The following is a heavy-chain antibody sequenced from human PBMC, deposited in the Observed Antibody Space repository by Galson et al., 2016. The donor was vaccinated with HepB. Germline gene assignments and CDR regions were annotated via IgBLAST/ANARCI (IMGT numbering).Heavy chain of an antibody. CDR1: GYNFATYW. V-gene: IGHV5-51*01. CDR2: IYPDDSDT. Sequence: QSGAEVKKPGESLKISCKGSGYNFATYWIGWVRQMPGKGLEWMGIIYPDDSDTTYSPSFQGQVTISVDKSISTAYLQWSSLKASDTAMYYGVRRIVGADDSSGYYFSYYFDYWGQGTLVTVSS. CDR3: VRRIVGADDSSGYYFSYYFDY. D-gene: IGHD3-22*01. J-gene: IGHJ4*02.